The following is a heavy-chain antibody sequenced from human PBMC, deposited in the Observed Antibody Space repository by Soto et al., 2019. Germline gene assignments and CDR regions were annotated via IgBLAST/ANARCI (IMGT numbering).Heavy chain of an antibody. V-gene: IGHV4-34*01. CDR2: INHSGST. J-gene: IGHJ4*02. D-gene: IGHD2-8*02. Sequence: SETLSLTCAVYGGSFSGYYWTWIRQPPGTGLEWIGEINHSGSTNYNPSLKSRVAISVDTSKNQFSLKLTSVTAADTAVYYCARDKITGLFDYWGQGTLVPVSS. CDR3: ARDKITGLFDY. CDR1: GGSFSGYY.